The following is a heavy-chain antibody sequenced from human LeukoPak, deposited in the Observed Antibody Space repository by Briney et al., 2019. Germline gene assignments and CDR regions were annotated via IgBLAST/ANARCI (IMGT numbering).Heavy chain of an antibody. D-gene: IGHD4-17*01. CDR3: ARPHDYGDSVGY. V-gene: IGHV1-2*02. CDR2: INPNSGGT. J-gene: IGHJ4*02. CDR1: GYTFTGYY. Sequence: ASVKVSCKASGYTFTGYYMHWVRQAPGQGLEWMGWINPNSGGTNYVQKFQGRVTMTRDTSISTAYMELSRLRSDDTAVYYCARPHDYGDSVGYWGQGTLVTVSS.